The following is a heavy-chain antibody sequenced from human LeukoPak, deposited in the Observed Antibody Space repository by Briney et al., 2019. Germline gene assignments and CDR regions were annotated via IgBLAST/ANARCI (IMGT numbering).Heavy chain of an antibody. D-gene: IGHD5-12*01. CDR3: ARPISGYPGY. J-gene: IGHJ4*02. CDR2: ISSSSSYI. CDR1: GFTFSSYS. V-gene: IGHV3-21*01. Sequence: TGGSLRLSCAASGFTFSSYSMNWVRQAPGRGLEWVSSISSSSSYIYYADSVKGRFTISRDNAKNTLYLQMNSLRAEDTAVYYCARPISGYPGYWGQGTLVTVSS.